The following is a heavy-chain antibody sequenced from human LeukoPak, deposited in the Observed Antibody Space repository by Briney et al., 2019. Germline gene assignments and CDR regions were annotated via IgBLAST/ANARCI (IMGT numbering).Heavy chain of an antibody. Sequence: VASVKVSCKASGYTFTSDYMHWVRQAPGQGLEWMGWINPNSGGTNYAQKFQGRVTMARDTSISTAYMELSRLRSDDTAVYYCARDLGLTGTPYYYYYYMDVWGKGTTVTVSS. D-gene: IGHD3-9*01. CDR2: INPNSGGT. CDR3: ARDLGLTGTPYYYYYYMDV. J-gene: IGHJ6*03. CDR1: GYTFTSDY. V-gene: IGHV1-2*02.